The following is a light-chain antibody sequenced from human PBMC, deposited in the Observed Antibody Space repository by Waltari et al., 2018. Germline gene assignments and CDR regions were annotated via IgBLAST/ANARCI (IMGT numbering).Light chain of an antibody. J-gene: IGKJ5*01. Sequence: DIVMTQSPDFLAVSLGERATINCKSSQSVLYSSNNKNYLAWYQQKPVQPPKLLIYWASTRESGVPDRFSGSGSGTDFTLTISSLQAEDVAVYYCQQYYNNPITFGQGTRLEIK. CDR2: WAS. CDR1: QSVLYSSNNKNY. V-gene: IGKV4-1*01. CDR3: QQYYNNPIT.